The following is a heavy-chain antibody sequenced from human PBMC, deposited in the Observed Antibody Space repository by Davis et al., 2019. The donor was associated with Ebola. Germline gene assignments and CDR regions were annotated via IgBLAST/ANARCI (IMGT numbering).Heavy chain of an antibody. D-gene: IGHD4-11*01. J-gene: IGHJ5*02. CDR2: IWYDGSNK. Sequence: GESLKISCAASGFTFSSYGMHWVRQAPGKGLEWVAVIWYDGSNKYYADSVKGRFTISRDNSKNTLYLQMNSLRAEDTAVYYCARETEGHRQYNWFDPWGQGTLVTVSS. CDR3: ARETEGHRQYNWFDP. CDR1: GFTFSSYG. V-gene: IGHV3-30*19.